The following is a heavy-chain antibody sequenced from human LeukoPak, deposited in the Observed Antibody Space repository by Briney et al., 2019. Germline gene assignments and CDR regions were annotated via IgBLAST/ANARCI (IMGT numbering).Heavy chain of an antibody. J-gene: IGHJ4*02. Sequence: GGSLRLSCAASGFTFSSYAMSWVRQAPGKGLEWVSAISGSGRSTYHADSGKGRFTSSRDNSKNTMYLQMNSLRAEDTAVYYCATDIVVVPALFDYWGQGTLVTVSS. CDR3: ATDIVVVPALFDY. D-gene: IGHD2-2*01. V-gene: IGHV3-23*01. CDR1: GFTFSSYA. CDR2: ISGSGRST.